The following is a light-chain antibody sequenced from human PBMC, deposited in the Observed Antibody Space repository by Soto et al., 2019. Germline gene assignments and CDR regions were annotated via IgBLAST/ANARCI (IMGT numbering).Light chain of an antibody. J-gene: IGKJ1*01. Sequence: DIQMTQSPSTLSASVGDRVTITCRASQSISSWLAWYQQKPGKAPKLLIYDASSLESGVPSRFSGSGSGTYFPLTISSLQPDDFATYYCQQYNSYWTFGQGTKVEIK. CDR1: QSISSW. V-gene: IGKV1-5*01. CDR3: QQYNSYWT. CDR2: DAS.